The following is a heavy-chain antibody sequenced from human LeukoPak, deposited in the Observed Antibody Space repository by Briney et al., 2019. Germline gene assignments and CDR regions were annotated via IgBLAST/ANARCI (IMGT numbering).Heavy chain of an antibody. D-gene: IGHD5-24*01. Sequence: PSETLSLTCTVSGGSINSYFWSWIRQPPGKGLEWIAYIYHSGTINYNPSLKSRVTISVDTSKNQFSLKLSSVTAADTAVYYCARAGRWLQLRFDYWGQGTLVTVSS. V-gene: IGHV4-4*09. CDR3: ARAGRWLQLRFDY. CDR1: GGSINSYF. CDR2: IYHSGTI. J-gene: IGHJ4*02.